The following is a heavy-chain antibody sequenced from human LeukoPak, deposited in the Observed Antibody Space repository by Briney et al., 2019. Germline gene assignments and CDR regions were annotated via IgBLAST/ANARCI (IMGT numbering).Heavy chain of an antibody. CDR1: GFTFSSYA. J-gene: IGHJ3*02. V-gene: IGHV3-23*01. Sequence: GGSLRLSCAASGFTFSSYAMSWVRQAPGKGLEWVSAISGSGGSTYYADSVKGRFTISRDNSKNTLYLQMNSLRAEDTAVYYCAKDPYYYDSSGYWAFDIWGQGTMVTVSS. CDR2: ISGSGGST. D-gene: IGHD3-22*01. CDR3: AKDPYYYDSSGYWAFDI.